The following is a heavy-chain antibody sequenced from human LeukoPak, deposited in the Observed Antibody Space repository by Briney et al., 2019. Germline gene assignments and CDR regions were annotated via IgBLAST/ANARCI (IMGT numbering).Heavy chain of an antibody. CDR1: GFTFGDYD. V-gene: IGHV3-49*04. D-gene: IGHD1-14*01. CDR3: ISSEPMNWFDP. J-gene: IGHJ5*02. Sequence: GGSLRLSCTASGFTFGDYDMNWVRQAPGKGLEWVGFIGRKAYGGTTEYAASVKGRLTISRDDSKSIAYLQMNSLKTEDTAVYYCISSEPMNWFDPWGQGTLVTVSS. CDR2: IGRKAYGGTT.